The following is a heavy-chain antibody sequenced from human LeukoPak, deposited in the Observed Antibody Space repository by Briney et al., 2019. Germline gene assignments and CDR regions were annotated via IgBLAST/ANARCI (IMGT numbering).Heavy chain of an antibody. CDR1: GFTFSRNW. J-gene: IGHJ4*02. Sequence: GGSLRLSCAASGFTFSRNWMHWVRQAPGKGLVWVSRINSDGSITNYADSVKGRSTISRDNAKNTLYLQMSSLRAEDTAVYYCAKIDAYWGQGTFVTVSS. CDR3: AKIDAY. V-gene: IGHV3-74*01. CDR2: INSDGSIT.